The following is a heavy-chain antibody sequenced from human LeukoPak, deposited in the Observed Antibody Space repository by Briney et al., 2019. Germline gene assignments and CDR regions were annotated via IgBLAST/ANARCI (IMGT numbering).Heavy chain of an antibody. J-gene: IGHJ4*02. V-gene: IGHV3-48*01. Sequence: PGGSLRLSCAASGFTFSSYSMNWVRQAPGKGLEWVSYISSSSSTIYYADSVKGRFTISRDNAKNSLYLQMNSLRAEDTAVYYCAKDYFDSSGYRPPFDYWGQGTLVTVSS. D-gene: IGHD3-22*01. CDR3: AKDYFDSSGYRPPFDY. CDR2: ISSSSSTI. CDR1: GFTFSSYS.